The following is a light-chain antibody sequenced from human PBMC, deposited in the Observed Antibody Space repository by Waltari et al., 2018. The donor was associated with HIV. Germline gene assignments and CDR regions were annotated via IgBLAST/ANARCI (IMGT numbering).Light chain of an antibody. CDR1: SYNIGNNF. Sequence: QSVLTQPPSASGTPGQRANIPCSGNSYNIGNNFVSWYKQVPGMAPKLLIYQNDQRPSGVPDRFSGSKSGTSASLAISGLRSEDEADYYCSAWDDKLTALVFGGGTKLTDL. J-gene: IGLJ2*01. CDR3: SAWDDKLTALV. V-gene: IGLV1-47*01. CDR2: QND.